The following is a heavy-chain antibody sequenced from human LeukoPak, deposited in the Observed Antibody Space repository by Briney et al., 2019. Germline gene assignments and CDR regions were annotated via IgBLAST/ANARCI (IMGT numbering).Heavy chain of an antibody. CDR2: ISAYNGNT. CDR1: GYTLTSYG. J-gene: IGHJ5*02. V-gene: IGHV1-18*01. CDR3: ASSTGYGSGSYTWFDP. D-gene: IGHD3-10*01. Sequence: ASVKVSCKASGYTLTSYGTSWVRQAPGQGLEWMGWISAYNGNTNYAQKLQGRVTMTTDTSTSTAYMELRSLRSDDTAVYYCASSTGYGSGSYTWFDPWGQGTLVTVSS.